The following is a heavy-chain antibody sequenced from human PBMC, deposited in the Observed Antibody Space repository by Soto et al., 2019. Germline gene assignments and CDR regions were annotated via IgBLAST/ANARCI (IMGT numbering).Heavy chain of an antibody. J-gene: IGHJ4*02. CDR1: GGLFGSYP. D-gene: IGHD3-22*01. V-gene: IGHV1-69*01. Sequence: QEQLVQSGAEVKKPGSSVKVSSKASGGLFGSYPISGVRQFPEQGLEWMGGIIPVFQTAYYTQRFQGRVTITADESTNTAYMELSSLRSEDTAIYYCARGGSGYTWFNEFWGQGTLVTVSS. CDR2: IIPVFQTA. CDR3: ARGGSGYTWFNEF.